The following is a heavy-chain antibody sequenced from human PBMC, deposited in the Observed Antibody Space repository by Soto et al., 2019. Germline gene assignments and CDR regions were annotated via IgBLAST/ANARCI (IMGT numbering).Heavy chain of an antibody. Sequence: QVHLVESGGGVVQPGGSLRLSCAASGFTFSVFGMHWVRQAPGKGPEWVAVISHEGNSKHYADSVKGRFTISRDNAKNTLSLLMDSLRPEDTALYSCAKTSTLSPSDDSRGRGALIDHWGQGTLVTVSS. CDR2: ISHEGNSK. V-gene: IGHV3-30*18. CDR1: GFTFSVFG. J-gene: IGHJ4*02. CDR3: AKTSTLSPSDDSRGRGALIDH. D-gene: IGHD6-19*01.